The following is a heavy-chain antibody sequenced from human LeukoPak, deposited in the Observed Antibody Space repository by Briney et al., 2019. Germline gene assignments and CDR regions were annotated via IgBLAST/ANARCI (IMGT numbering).Heavy chain of an antibody. CDR2: IYSGGST. V-gene: IGHV3-53*04. Sequence: GGSLRLSCAASGFTVSSNYMSWVRQAPGKGLEWVSVIYSGGSTYYADSVKGRFTISRHNSKNTLYLQVNSLRAEDTAVYYCARSPSVRDNWFDPWGQGTLVTVSS. J-gene: IGHJ5*02. D-gene: IGHD3-10*01. CDR1: GFTVSSNY. CDR3: ARSPSVRDNWFDP.